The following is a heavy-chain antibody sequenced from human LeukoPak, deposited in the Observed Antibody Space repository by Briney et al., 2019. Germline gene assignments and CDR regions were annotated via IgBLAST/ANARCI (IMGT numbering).Heavy chain of an antibody. Sequence: SETLSLTCTVSGGSISSGSYYWSWCRQPAEKGLEWIGRIYTSGSTYYNPSLKSRVTISADTSKNQFSLNVSSVTAADTAVYYCARATSSYFYYMDVWGKGTTVTISS. CDR1: GGSISSGSYY. CDR3: ARATSSYFYYMDV. J-gene: IGHJ6*03. D-gene: IGHD5-12*01. CDR2: IYTSGST. V-gene: IGHV4-61*02.